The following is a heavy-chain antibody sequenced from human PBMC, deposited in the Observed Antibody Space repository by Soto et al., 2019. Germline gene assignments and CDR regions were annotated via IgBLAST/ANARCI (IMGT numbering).Heavy chain of an antibody. D-gene: IGHD6-6*01. J-gene: IGHJ5*02. CDR1: GYTFTGYY. V-gene: IGHV1-46*01. CDR3: ARDLTTRPPPACWFDP. Sequence: ASVKVSCKASGYTFTGYYMHWVRQAPGQGLEWMGIINPSGGSTSYAQKFQGRVTMTRDTSTSTVYMELSSLRSEDTAVYYCARDLTTRPPPACWFDPWGQGTLVTVPQ. CDR2: INPSGGST.